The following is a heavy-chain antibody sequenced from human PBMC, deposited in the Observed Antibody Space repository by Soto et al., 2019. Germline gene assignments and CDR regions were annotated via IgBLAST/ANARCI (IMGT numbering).Heavy chain of an antibody. CDR1: GNTFTGYY. V-gene: IGHV1-2*02. Sequence: QVQLVQSGAEVKKPGASVKVSCKASGNTFTGYYMQWVRQAPEQGLEWLGWINPNSGGTNYAQKFQGRVTMTRDTSIRTAYMELSRLRSDVTAVYYCARVGSSSVVGHFDYCGQGTLGTVSS. CDR2: INPNSGGT. D-gene: IGHD6-6*01. J-gene: IGHJ4*02. CDR3: ARVGSSSVVGHFDY.